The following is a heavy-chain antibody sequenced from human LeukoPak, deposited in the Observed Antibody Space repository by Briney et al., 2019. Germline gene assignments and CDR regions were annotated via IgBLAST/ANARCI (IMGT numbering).Heavy chain of an antibody. J-gene: IGHJ3*02. V-gene: IGHV3-30*03. CDR2: ISYDGSNK. D-gene: IGHD5-18*01. CDR1: GFTFSSYG. Sequence: GGSLRLSCAASGFTFSSYGMHWVRQAPGKGLGWVTLISYDGSNKYYADSVKGRFTISRDNSKNTLYLQMNSLRAEDTAVYYCARARSSYGYGDAFDIWGQGTMVTVSS. CDR3: ARARSSYGYGDAFDI.